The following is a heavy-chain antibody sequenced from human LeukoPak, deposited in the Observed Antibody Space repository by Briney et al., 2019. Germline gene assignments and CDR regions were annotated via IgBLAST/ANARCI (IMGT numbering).Heavy chain of an antibody. V-gene: IGHV3-74*01. CDR1: GFTFMSYW. CDR3: ARDFLPLRYFDWPLFGHYYYGMDV. CDR2: INSYGSST. D-gene: IGHD3-9*01. Sequence: PGGSLRLSCSASGFTFMSYWMHWVRQAPGRGLVGVSRINSYGSSTSYADSVKGRFTISRDNAKNTLYLQMNSLRAEDTAVYYCARDFLPLRYFDWPLFGHYYYGMDVWGQGTTVTVSS. J-gene: IGHJ6*02.